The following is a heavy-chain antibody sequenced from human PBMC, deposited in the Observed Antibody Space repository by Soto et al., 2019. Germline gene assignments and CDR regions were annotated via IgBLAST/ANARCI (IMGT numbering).Heavy chain of an antibody. J-gene: IGHJ4*02. D-gene: IGHD2-21*02. V-gene: IGHV4-30-4*08. CDR3: ARGSSGDYTD. CDR1: GASVSSDHYY. CDR2: IFDTETT. Sequence: QVQLQESGPGLVKPSQTLSLTCTVSGASVSSDHYYWTWIRQPPGKGLEWIGYIFDTETTYYNPSLKGRVSISGDKSKNKFSLKLTSVTVADTAVYFCARGSSGDYTDWGQGTLVIVSS.